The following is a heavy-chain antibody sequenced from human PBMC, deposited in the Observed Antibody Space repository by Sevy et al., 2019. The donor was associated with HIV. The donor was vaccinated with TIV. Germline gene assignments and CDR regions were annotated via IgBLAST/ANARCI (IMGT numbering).Heavy chain of an antibody. CDR2: MNQDESDK. D-gene: IGHD2-21*01. V-gene: IGHV3-7*01. J-gene: IGHJ3*02. CDR3: TRDINPRCGDYSCDAFDI. CDR1: GFTFSTYW. Sequence: GESLKISCEASGFTFSTYWMTSIRQAPVKGLEWVANMNQDESDKFYVDSVKGRFTISRDNAKKTLFLQMNSLRAEDTAMYFCTRDINPRCGDYSCDAFDIWGQGTMVTVSS.